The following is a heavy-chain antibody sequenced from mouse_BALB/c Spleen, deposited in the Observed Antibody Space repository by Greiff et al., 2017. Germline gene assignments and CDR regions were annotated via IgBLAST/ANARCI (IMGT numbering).Heavy chain of an antibody. CDR2: ISSGGSYT. CDR3: TRDKKDLMDY. J-gene: IGHJ4*01. Sequence: EVMLVESGGGLVKPGGSLKLSCAASGFTFSSYTMSWVRQTPEKRLEWVATISSGGSYTYYPDSVKGRFTISRDNAKNTLYLQMSSLKSEDTAMYYCTRDKKDLMDYWGQGTSVTVSS. CDR1: GFTFSSYT. V-gene: IGHV5-6-4*01.